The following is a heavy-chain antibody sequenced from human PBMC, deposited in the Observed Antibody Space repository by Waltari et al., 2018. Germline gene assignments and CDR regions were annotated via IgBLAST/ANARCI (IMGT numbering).Heavy chain of an antibody. CDR3: ARAVGFTTVTTPFDI. CDR2: IYYSGST. J-gene: IGHJ3*02. D-gene: IGHD4-17*01. V-gene: IGHV4-59*01. Sequence: QVQLQESGPGLVKPSETLSLTCTVSGGSISSYYWSWIRQPPGKGLEWIGYIYYSGSTNYNPSLKSRVTISVDTSKNQFSLKLSSVTAADTALYYCARAVGFTTVTTPFDIWGQGTMVTVSS. CDR1: GGSISSYY.